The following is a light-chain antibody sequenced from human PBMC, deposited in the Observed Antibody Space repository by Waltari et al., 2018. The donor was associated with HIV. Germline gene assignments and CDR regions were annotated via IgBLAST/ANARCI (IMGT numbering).Light chain of an antibody. Sequence: QSVLPQPPSVSGAPGQRVTISCTGTTHNIGADYDVHWYRQSPGTSPQLLIYGDNNRPSGVPDRFSASKSGTSASLAITGLQGEDEADYHCQSYDGSLNDWVFGGGTKLTVL. CDR2: GDN. CDR1: THNIGADYD. CDR3: QSYDGSLNDWV. J-gene: IGLJ3*02. V-gene: IGLV1-40*01.